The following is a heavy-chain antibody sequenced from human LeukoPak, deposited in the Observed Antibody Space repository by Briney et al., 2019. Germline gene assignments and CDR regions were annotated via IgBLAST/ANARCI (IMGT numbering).Heavy chain of an antibody. V-gene: IGHV1-2*02. CDR1: GYTFTSYY. J-gene: IGHJ4*02. D-gene: IGHD2-2*01. CDR2: INPNSGAT. Sequence: ASVKVSCKASGYTFTSYYMHWVRQAPGQGLEWIGWINPNSGATNYAQKFQGRVTITRDTAISSAFMELNSLRADDTAVDYCARSSREYQLPAWRVWGQGTLVTVSS. CDR3: ARSSREYQLPAWRV.